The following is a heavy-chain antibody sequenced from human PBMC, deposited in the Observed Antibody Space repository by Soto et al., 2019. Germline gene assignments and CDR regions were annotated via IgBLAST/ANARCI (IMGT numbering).Heavy chain of an antibody. CDR3: ARQYDFWSGYWPSGYYYYYGMDV. J-gene: IGHJ6*02. CDR1: GYTFTSYG. D-gene: IGHD3-3*01. Sequence: ASVKVSCKASGYTFTSYGISWVRQAPGQGLEWMGWISAYNGNTNYAQKLQGRVTMTTDTSTSTAYMELRSLRSDDTAVYYCARQYDFWSGYWPSGYYYYYGMDVWGQGTTVTVFS. V-gene: IGHV1-18*01. CDR2: ISAYNGNT.